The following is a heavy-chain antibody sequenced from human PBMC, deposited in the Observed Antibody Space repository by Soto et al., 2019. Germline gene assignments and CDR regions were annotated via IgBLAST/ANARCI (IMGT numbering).Heavy chain of an antibody. CDR1: GYTFTSYG. CDR2: ISGYNGNT. D-gene: IGHD3-10*01. Sequence: QVQLVQSGAEVKKPGASVKVSCKASGYTFTSYGVSWVRQAPGQGLEWMGWISGYNGNTNYAQKLQGRVTMTTDTSTSPADMELRSLRSDDTAVYYCARAGKYYYGSGSPYYYGMDVWGQGITVTVSS. J-gene: IGHJ6*02. CDR3: ARAGKYYYGSGSPYYYGMDV. V-gene: IGHV1-18*04.